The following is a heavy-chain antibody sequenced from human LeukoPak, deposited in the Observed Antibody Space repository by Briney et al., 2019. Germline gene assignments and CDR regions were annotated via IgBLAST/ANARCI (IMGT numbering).Heavy chain of an antibody. CDR2: IKEDGSEK. D-gene: IGHD5-18*01. CDR1: GFTLSSYS. Sequence: GGSLRLSCAASGFTLSSYSMNWVRQAPGKGLEWVANIKEDGSEKYYVDSVKGRFTISRDNAKNSVYLQMHSLRAEDTAVYYCARDLRGYSYGNDAFDIWGQGTMVTVSS. V-gene: IGHV3-7*01. J-gene: IGHJ3*02. CDR3: ARDLRGYSYGNDAFDI.